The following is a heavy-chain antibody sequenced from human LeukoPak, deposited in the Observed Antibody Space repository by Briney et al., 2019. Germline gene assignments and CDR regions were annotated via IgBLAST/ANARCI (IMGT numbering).Heavy chain of an antibody. J-gene: IGHJ4*02. CDR3: AIGYSYGQFDY. Sequence: GESLKISFKGSGYSFTSYWIGWGRPMPGKGLGWMGIIYPGDSDTRYSPSFQGQVTISADKSISTAYLQWSSLKASDTAMYYCAIGYSYGQFDYWGQGTLVTVSS. CDR1: GYSFTSYW. CDR2: IYPGDSDT. V-gene: IGHV5-51*01. D-gene: IGHD5-18*01.